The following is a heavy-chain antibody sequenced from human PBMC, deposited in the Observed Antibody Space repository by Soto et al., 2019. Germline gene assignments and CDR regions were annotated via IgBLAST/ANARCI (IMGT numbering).Heavy chain of an antibody. CDR1: GGTFSSYA. J-gene: IGHJ6*02. CDR2: IIPIFGTA. D-gene: IGHD2-21*02. CDR3: ARGLKSIVVVTAIKYYYYGMDV. V-gene: IGHV1-69*12. Sequence: QVQLVQSGAEVKKPGSSVKVSCKASGGTFSSYAISWVRQAPGQGLEWMGGIIPIFGTANYAQKFQGRVTITADESTSTAYMELSSLRSEDTAVYYCARGLKSIVVVTAIKYYYYGMDVWGQGTTVTVSS.